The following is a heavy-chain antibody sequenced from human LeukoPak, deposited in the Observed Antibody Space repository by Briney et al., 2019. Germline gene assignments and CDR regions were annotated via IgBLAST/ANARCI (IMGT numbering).Heavy chain of an antibody. D-gene: IGHD6-13*01. V-gene: IGHV3-7*03. Sequence: GGSLRLSCAASGFIFSTYWMSWVRQAPGKGLEWVANIKEDGTVKYHMDSVKGRFTISRDNAKNSLFLQMNSLRAEDTAVYYCAREILGAASAFDYWGQGTLVTVSS. CDR1: GFIFSTYW. CDR3: AREILGAASAFDY. J-gene: IGHJ4*02. CDR2: IKEDGTVK.